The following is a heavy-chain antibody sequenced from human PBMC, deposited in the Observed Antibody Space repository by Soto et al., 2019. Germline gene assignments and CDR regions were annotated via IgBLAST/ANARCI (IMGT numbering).Heavy chain of an antibody. Sequence: QVQLVESGGGVVQPGRSLRLSCAASGFTFSSYGMHWVRQAPGKGLEWVAVIWYDGSNKYYADSVKGRFTISRDNSNNTLYLQMNSMRAEDTAVYYCERGDHYDFWSGYSSYWYFDLWGRGTLVTVSS. CDR3: ERGDHYDFWSGYSSYWYFDL. V-gene: IGHV3-33*01. CDR1: GFTFSSYG. J-gene: IGHJ2*01. D-gene: IGHD3-3*01. CDR2: IWYDGSNK.